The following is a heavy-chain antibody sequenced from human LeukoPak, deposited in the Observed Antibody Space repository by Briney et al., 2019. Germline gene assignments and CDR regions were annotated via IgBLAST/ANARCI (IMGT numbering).Heavy chain of an antibody. Sequence: GWSLRLSCAASGFTFSSYDMHWVRQATGKGLEWVSAIGTAGDTYYPGSVKGRFTISRENAKNSLYLQMNSLRAGDTAVYYCARGGGTGPPPYYFDYWGQGTLVTVSS. CDR1: GFTFSSYD. D-gene: IGHD1-7*01. J-gene: IGHJ4*02. CDR3: ARGGGTGPPPYYFDY. V-gene: IGHV3-13*01. CDR2: IGTAGDT.